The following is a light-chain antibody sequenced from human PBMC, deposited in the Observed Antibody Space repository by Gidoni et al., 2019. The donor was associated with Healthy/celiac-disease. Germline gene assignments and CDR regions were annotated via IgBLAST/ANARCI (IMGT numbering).Light chain of an antibody. CDR3: QSADSSGTYPV. CDR2: KDS. Sequence: SYVLTHLPSVSVSPGQSTRSPCSGEALPKQYAYWYQQKPGQAPVLVIYKDSERPSVIPERFAGSSSGTTVTLTISGGQAEDEADYYCQSADSSGTYPVFGGGTKLTVL. J-gene: IGLJ2*01. V-gene: IGLV3-25*03. CDR1: ALPKQY.